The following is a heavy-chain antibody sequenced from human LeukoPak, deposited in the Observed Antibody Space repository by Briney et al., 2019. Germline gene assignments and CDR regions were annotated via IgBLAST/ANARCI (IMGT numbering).Heavy chain of an antibody. D-gene: IGHD2-8*01. CDR1: GGSISSGSYY. J-gene: IGHJ4*02. V-gene: IGHV4-61*02. Sequence: TLSLTCTVSGGSISSGSYYWSWIRQPAGKGLEWIGRIYTSGSTNYNPSLKSRVTISVDTSKNQFSLRLSSVTAADTAIYYCASPGVSARNNYFDYWDQGTLVTVSS. CDR3: ASPGVSARNNYFDY. CDR2: IYTSGST.